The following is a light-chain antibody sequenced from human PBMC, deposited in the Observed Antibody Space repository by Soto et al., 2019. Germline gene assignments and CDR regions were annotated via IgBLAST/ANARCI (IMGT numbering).Light chain of an antibody. Sequence: DIVLTQSPLSLTVTPGEPASISCRSSQSLLHSNGYTYLDWYLQKPGQSPQLLIYVGSNRASGVPDRFSGSRSVTDFARKISSVEAEDVGVYYCRQALQSPKTFGQATKVEIK. CDR1: QSLLHSNGYTY. CDR3: RQALQSPKT. V-gene: IGKV2-28*01. J-gene: IGKJ1*01. CDR2: VGS.